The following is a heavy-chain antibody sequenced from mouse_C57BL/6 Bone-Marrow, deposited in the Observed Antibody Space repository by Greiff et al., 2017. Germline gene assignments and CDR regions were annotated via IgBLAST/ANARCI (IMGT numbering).Heavy chain of an antibody. Sequence: QVQLKESGAELARPGASVKLSCKASGYTFTSYGISWVKQRTGQGLEWIGEIYPRSGNTYYNEKFKGKATLTADKSSSTAYMELRSLTSEDSAVYVCAIRRGIAFAYWGQGTLVTVSA. D-gene: IGHD2-14*01. CDR3: AIRRGIAFAY. J-gene: IGHJ3*01. V-gene: IGHV1-81*01. CDR1: GYTFTSYG. CDR2: IYPRSGNT.